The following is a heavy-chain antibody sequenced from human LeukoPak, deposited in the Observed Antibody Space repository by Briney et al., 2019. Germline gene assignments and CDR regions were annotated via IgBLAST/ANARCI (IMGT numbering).Heavy chain of an antibody. CDR1: NYSIRSHYY. V-gene: IGHV4-38-2*02. J-gene: IGHJ4*01. D-gene: IGHD2-2*02. CDR3: ARDPVVPATAIEF. CDR2: IHRSGSV. Sequence: SETLSLTCSVSNYSIRSHYYWVWLRQPPGKGLEWLGSIHRSGSVYYNDNPSLESRVAMSMDASNNQFSLRLTSLTAADTAVYYCARDPVVPATAIEFWGRGTLVTVSS.